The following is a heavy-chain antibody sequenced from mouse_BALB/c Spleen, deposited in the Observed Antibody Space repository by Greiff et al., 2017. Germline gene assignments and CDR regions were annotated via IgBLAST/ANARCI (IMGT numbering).Heavy chain of an antibody. J-gene: IGHJ2*01. CDR1: GYSITSGYY. Sequence: DVQLQESGPGLVKPSQSLSLTCSVTGYSITSGYYWNWIRQFPGNKLEWMGYISYDGSNNYNPSLKNRISITRDTSKNQFFLKLNSVTTEDTATYYCASFYYDFNFDYWGQGTTLTVSS. D-gene: IGHD2-4*01. V-gene: IGHV3-6*02. CDR2: ISYDGSN. CDR3: ASFYYDFNFDY.